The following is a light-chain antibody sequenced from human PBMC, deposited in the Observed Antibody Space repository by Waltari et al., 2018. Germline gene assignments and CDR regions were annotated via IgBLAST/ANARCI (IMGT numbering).Light chain of an antibody. Sequence: DIQMTQSPSTLSASVGDRVTITCRASQTIGSWLAWYQQKPGKDPKLLIYKAVNLESGVPSRFSGCESGIEFSLTISSLQPDDFATYYCQHYIRYPVTFGQGTKLELK. V-gene: IGKV1-5*03. J-gene: IGKJ2*01. CDR3: QHYIRYPVT. CDR2: KAV. CDR1: QTIGSW.